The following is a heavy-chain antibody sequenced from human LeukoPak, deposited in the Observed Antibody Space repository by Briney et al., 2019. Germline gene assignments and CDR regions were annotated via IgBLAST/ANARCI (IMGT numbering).Heavy chain of an antibody. CDR3: AKDRAMVRGVIHDY. CDR1: GFTCDDYA. J-gene: IGHJ4*02. Sequence: GGSLRLSGAASGFTCDDYAMHWVRQAPGKGLEWVSGISWNSGSIGYADSVKGRFTISRDNAKNSLYLQMNSLRAEDTALYYCAKDRAMVRGVIHDYWGQGTLVTVSS. CDR2: ISWNSGSI. V-gene: IGHV3-9*01. D-gene: IGHD3-10*01.